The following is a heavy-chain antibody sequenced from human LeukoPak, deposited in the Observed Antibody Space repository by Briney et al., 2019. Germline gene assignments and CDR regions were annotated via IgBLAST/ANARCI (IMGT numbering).Heavy chain of an antibody. CDR1: GFTFSSYI. CDR2: ISSSSSTI. V-gene: IGHV3-48*04. D-gene: IGHD3-10*01. J-gene: IGHJ5*02. CDR3: ARDRLVVRGSIWFDP. Sequence: GGSLRLSCAASGFTFSSYIMNWVRQAPGKGLEWVSYISSSSSTIYYADSVKGRFTISRDNAKTSLYLQMNRLRAEDTAVYYCARDRLVVRGSIWFDPWGQGTLVTVSS.